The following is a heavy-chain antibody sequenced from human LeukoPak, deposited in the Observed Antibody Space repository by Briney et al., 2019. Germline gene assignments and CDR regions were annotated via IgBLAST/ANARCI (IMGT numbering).Heavy chain of an antibody. CDR1: GGTFSSYA. J-gene: IGHJ4*02. D-gene: IGHD1-7*01. CDR3: ARDLMDWNYVSALQDKNYFDY. CDR2: IIPIFGTA. V-gene: IGHV1-69*13. Sequence: GASVKVSCKASGGTFSSYAISWVRQAPGQGLEWMGGIIPIFGTANYAQKFQGRVTITADESTSTAYMELSSLRSEDTAVYYCARDLMDWNYVSALQDKNYFDYWGQGTLVTVSS.